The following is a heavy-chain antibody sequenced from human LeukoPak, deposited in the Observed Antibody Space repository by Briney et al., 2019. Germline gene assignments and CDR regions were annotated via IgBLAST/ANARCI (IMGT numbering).Heavy chain of an antibody. CDR2: ISGSGGST. Sequence: GGSLRLSCAASGFTFSSYAMSWGRQAPGRGLEWVSAISGSGGSTYYADSVKGRFTISRDNSKNTLYLQMNSLRAEDTAVYYCAKVTYYYDSSGYYDLYYFDYWGQGTLVTVSS. D-gene: IGHD3-22*01. J-gene: IGHJ4*02. CDR3: AKVTYYYDSSGYYDLYYFDY. V-gene: IGHV3-23*01. CDR1: GFTFSSYA.